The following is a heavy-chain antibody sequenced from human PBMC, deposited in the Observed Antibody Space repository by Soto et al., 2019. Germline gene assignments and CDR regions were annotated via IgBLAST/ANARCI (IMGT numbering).Heavy chain of an antibody. D-gene: IGHD7-27*01. CDR1: GGSISSSNW. J-gene: IGHJ2*01. CDR2: IYHSGST. V-gene: IGHV4-4*02. CDR3: ARGEAPGINWGGWYFDL. Sequence: QVQLQESGPGLVKPSGTLSLTCAVSGGSISSSNWCSWARQPPGKGLDWIGEIYHSGSTNYTPSLKRRITISVDKSKTQFSLKLSSVTAADTAVYYCARGEAPGINWGGWYFDLWGRGTLVPVSS.